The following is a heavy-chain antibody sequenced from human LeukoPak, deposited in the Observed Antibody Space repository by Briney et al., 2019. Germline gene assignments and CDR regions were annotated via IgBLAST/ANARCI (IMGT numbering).Heavy chain of an antibody. CDR3: ARVGGDYKCYYGMDV. D-gene: IGHD4-17*01. V-gene: IGHV3-33*01. CDR2: IWYDGSNK. CDR1: GFTFSSYG. J-gene: IGHJ6*02. Sequence: GGSLRLSCAASGFTFSSYGMHWVRQAPGKGLEWVAVIWYDGSNKYYADSVKGRFTISRDNSKNTLYLQMNSLRAEDTAVYYCARVGGDYKCYYGMDVWGQGTTVTVSS.